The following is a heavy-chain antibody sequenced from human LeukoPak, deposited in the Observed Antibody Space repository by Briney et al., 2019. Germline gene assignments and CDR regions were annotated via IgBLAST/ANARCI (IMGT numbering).Heavy chain of an antibody. Sequence: ASVKVSCKASGFTFTDHYMHRVRQAPGQGLEWMGWINGKRGDTNYAQNFQDRVTMTRDTTTSTRYMELRRLTVDDTDVYYGARDHDWGVDYWGQGTLVTVSS. CDR3: ARDHDWGVDY. J-gene: IGHJ4*02. CDR1: GFTFTDHY. V-gene: IGHV1-2*02. CDR2: INGKRGDT. D-gene: IGHD7-27*01.